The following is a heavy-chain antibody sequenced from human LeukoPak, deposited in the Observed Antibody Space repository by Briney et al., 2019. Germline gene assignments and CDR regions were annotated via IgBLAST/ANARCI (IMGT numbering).Heavy chain of an antibody. CDR2: INPSGGST. J-gene: IGHJ5*02. CDR1: GYTFTSYY. V-gene: IGHV1-46*01. D-gene: IGHD1-26*01. CDR3: ARDWGIVGATSVGDNWFDP. Sequence: GASVKVSCKASGYTFTSYYMHWVRQAPGQGLEWMGIINPSGGSTSYAQKFQGRVTMTRDTSTSTVYMELSSLRSEDTAVYYCARDWGIVGATSVGDNWFDPWGQGTLVTVSS.